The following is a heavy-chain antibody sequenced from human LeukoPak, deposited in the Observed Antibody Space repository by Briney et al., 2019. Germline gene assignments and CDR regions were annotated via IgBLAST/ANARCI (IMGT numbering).Heavy chain of an antibody. Sequence: SETLSLTCTVSGGSISSYYWSWIRQPAGKGLEWIGRIYTSGSTNYNPSLKSRVTMSVDTSKNQFSLKLSSVTAADTAVYYCARGTNIAAAGTEYFDYWGQGTLVTVSS. D-gene: IGHD6-13*01. CDR3: ARGTNIAAAGTEYFDY. CDR1: GGSISSYY. J-gene: IGHJ4*02. V-gene: IGHV4-4*07. CDR2: IYTSGST.